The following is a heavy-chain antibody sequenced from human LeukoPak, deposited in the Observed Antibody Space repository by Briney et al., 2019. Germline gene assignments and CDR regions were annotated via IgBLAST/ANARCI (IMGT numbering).Heavy chain of an antibody. Sequence: SENLSLTCAVYGGSFTGYNWNWIRQPPGKGLEWIGEINHSGVAKYNPSLKSRLTISADTSKNQFSLKLKSVTAADTAVYYCARGSPKHDSWGQGTLVTVSS. CDR1: GGSFTGYN. J-gene: IGHJ5*01. V-gene: IGHV4-34*01. CDR2: INHSGVA. CDR3: ARGSPKHDS.